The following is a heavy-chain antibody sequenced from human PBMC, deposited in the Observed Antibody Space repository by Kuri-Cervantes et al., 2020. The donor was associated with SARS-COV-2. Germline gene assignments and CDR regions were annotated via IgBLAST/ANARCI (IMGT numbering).Heavy chain of an antibody. CDR3: ARGGYHGSGSYSPYGMDV. D-gene: IGHD3-10*01. V-gene: IGHV3-21*01. CDR2: ISGSGSYI. Sequence: GESLKISCVGTGFTFSGYTMNWVRQAPGKALQWVSSISGSGSYIYYADSVKGRFTISRDNSKNTLYLQMNSLRAEDTAVYYCARGGYHGSGSYSPYGMDVWGQGTTVTVSS. CDR1: GFTFSGYT. J-gene: IGHJ6*02.